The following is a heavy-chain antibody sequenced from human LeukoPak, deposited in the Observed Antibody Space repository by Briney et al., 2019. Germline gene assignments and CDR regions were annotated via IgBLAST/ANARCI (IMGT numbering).Heavy chain of an antibody. CDR1: GFTFSSYV. J-gene: IGHJ5*02. V-gene: IGHV3-30*04. CDR2: ISYDGSNE. D-gene: IGHD3-10*01. Sequence: PGGSLRLSCAASGFTFSSYVMHWVRQAPGKGLEWVAIISYDGSNEYYADSVKGRFTISRDNAKNSLYLQMNSLRAEDTALYHCARALLWFGEFTEYNWFDPWGQGTLVTVSS. CDR3: ARALLWFGEFTEYNWFDP.